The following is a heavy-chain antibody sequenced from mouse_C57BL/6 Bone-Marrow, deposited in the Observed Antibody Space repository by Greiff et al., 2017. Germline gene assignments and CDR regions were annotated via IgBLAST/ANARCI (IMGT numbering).Heavy chain of an antibody. CDR1: GYTFTSYW. V-gene: IGHV1-61*01. CDR3: ARLGIYDGYYLFAY. Sequence: QVQLQQPGAELVRPGSSVKLSCKASGYTFTSYWMAWVKQRPGQGLEWIGNIYPSDSETHYNQKFKDKATLTVDKSSSTAYMQLSSLTSEDSAVYYCARLGIYDGYYLFAYWGQGTLVTVSA. D-gene: IGHD2-3*01. J-gene: IGHJ3*01. CDR2: IYPSDSET.